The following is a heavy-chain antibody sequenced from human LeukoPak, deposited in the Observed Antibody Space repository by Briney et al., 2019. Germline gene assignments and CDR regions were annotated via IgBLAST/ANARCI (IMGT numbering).Heavy chain of an antibody. D-gene: IGHD3-3*01. V-gene: IGHV4-61*02. CDR1: GGSISSGSDY. Sequence: SETLSLTCTVSGGSISSGSDYWSWIRQPAGKGLEWIGRIYTSGSTNYNPSLKSRVTISVDTSKNQFSLKLSSVTAADTAVYYCARSSVLRFLELWGQGTLVTVSS. CDR3: ARSSVLRFLEL. CDR2: IYTSGST. J-gene: IGHJ4*02.